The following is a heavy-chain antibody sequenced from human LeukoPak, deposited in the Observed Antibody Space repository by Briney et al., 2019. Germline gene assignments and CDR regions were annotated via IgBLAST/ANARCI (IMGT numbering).Heavy chain of an antibody. CDR1: GGSISSYY. D-gene: IGHD4-17*01. J-gene: IGHJ4*02. CDR3: ARAPSHDYGDYQYYFDY. CDR2: IYYSGST. Sequence: SETLSLTCTVSGGSISSYYWSWIRQPPGKGLEWIGYIYYSGSTNYNPSLKSRVTISVDTSKNQFSLKLSSVTAADTAVYYCARAPSHDYGDYQYYFDYWGQGTLVTVSS. V-gene: IGHV4-59*01.